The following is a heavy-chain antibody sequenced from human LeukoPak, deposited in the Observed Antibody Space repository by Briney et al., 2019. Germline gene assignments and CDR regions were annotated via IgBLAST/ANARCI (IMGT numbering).Heavy chain of an antibody. D-gene: IGHD2-15*01. V-gene: IGHV3-11*03. CDR1: GFTFSDYY. Sequence: PGGSLRLSCAASGFTFSDYYMTWIRQAPGRGLEWISYINGSSSDTKYADSVKGRFTISRDNAKNSVYLLMSSLRAEDTAVYYCARRGTTYCTVDSCHPNWFDPWGQGTLVTVSS. J-gene: IGHJ5*02. CDR3: ARRGTTYCTVDSCHPNWFDP. CDR2: INGSSSDT.